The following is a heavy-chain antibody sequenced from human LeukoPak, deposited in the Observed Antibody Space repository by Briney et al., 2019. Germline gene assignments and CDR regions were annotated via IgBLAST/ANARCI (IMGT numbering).Heavy chain of an antibody. D-gene: IGHD6-13*01. V-gene: IGHV4-34*01. CDR3: ARRRGIAAVGAFDI. CDR2: INHSGST. CDR1: GGSFSGYY. Sequence: SETLSLTCAVYGGSFSGYYWSWIRQPPGKGLEWIGEINHSGSTNYNPSLKSRVTISVDTSKNQFSLKLSSVTAADTAVYYCARRRGIAAVGAFDIWGQGTMVTVSS. J-gene: IGHJ3*02.